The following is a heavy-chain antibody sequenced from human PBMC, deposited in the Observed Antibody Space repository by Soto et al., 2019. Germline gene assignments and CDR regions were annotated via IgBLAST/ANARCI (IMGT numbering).Heavy chain of an antibody. Sequence: QVQLVQSGAEVKKPGSSVKVSCKASGGTFSSYAISWVRQAPGQGLEWMGGIIPIFGTANYAQKFQGRVTITADESTSAAYMELSSLRSEDTAVYYCARTELREVRELNWFDPWGQGTLVTVSS. D-gene: IGHD1-26*01. CDR2: IIPIFGTA. V-gene: IGHV1-69*01. J-gene: IGHJ5*02. CDR3: ARTELREVRELNWFDP. CDR1: GGTFSSYA.